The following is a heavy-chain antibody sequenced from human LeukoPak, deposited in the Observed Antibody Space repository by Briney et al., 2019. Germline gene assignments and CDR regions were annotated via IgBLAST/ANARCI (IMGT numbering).Heavy chain of an antibody. V-gene: IGHV3-23*01. J-gene: IGHJ4*02. D-gene: IGHD2-15*01. CDR1: GFTFSNFA. CDR2: VSGRGNNT. CDR3: AKDRSEACSDGSCYGFDY. Sequence: PGGSLRLSCAASGFTFSNFALSWVRQAPGKGLEWVSAVSGRGNNTFYSDSVQGRFTISRDNFKGTLYLQMNNLRVEDTAVYYCAKDRSEACSDGSCYGFDYWGQGTLVTVSS.